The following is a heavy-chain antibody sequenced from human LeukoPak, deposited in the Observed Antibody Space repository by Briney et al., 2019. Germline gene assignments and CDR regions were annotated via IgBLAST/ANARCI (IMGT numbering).Heavy chain of an antibody. Sequence: PSETLSLTCNVSAFSISSGYYWGWIRQPPGKGLEWIGSLYHSGTTYFNPSLRSRVTISADTSKNQFSLKLSSVTAADTAVYYCARNYYGSGSFTSPFDPWGQGTLVTVSS. J-gene: IGHJ5*02. D-gene: IGHD3-10*01. CDR1: AFSISSGYY. CDR2: LYHSGTT. V-gene: IGHV4-38-2*02. CDR3: ARNYYGSGSFTSPFDP.